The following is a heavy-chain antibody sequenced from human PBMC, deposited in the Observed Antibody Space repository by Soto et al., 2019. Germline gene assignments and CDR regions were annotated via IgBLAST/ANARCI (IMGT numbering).Heavy chain of an antibody. CDR1: GFTFNTYP. D-gene: IGHD3-16*01. CDR2: ISSTAGKTS. V-gene: IGHV3-23*01. CDR3: AKGVWSFHHGMEV. J-gene: IGHJ6*02. Sequence: EVKLLQSGGGVVPPGGSLRLSCATSGFTFNTYPMTWVRQAPGKGLEWVSSISSTAGKTSSYADSVKGRFAISRDFSDNTVYLQMDNLRVDDTAVYFCAKGVWSFHHGMEVWGQGTTVTVSS.